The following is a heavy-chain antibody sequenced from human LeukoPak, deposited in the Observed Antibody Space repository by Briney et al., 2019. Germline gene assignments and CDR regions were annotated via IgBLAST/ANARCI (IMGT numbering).Heavy chain of an antibody. J-gene: IGHJ3*02. V-gene: IGHV3-21*01. CDR1: GFTFSSYS. Sequence: GGSLRLSCAASGFTFSSYSMNWVRQAPGKGLEWVLSISSSSSYIYYADSVKGRFTVSRDNAKNSLYLQMNSLRAEDTAVYYCARESNDAFDIWGQGTMVTVSS. CDR3: ARESNDAFDI. CDR2: ISSSSSYI.